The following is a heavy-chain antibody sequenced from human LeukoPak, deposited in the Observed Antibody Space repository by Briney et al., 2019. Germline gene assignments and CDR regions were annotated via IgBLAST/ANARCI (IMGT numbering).Heavy chain of an antibody. CDR1: GYTFTGYY. D-gene: IGHD6-19*01. CDR3: ARAFTSGWPYFEY. Sequence: GASVKVSCKASGYTFTGYYMHWVRQAPGQGLEWMGWINPNSGGTNYAQKFQGRVTMTRDTSTSTVYMELSSLRSEDTAVYYCARAFTSGWPYFEYWGQGTLVTVSS. V-gene: IGHV1-2*02. CDR2: INPNSGGT. J-gene: IGHJ4*02.